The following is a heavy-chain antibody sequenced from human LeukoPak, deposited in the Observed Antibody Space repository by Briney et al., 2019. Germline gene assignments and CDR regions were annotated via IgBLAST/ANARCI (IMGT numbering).Heavy chain of an antibody. J-gene: IGHJ6*02. CDR1: GGSFSGYY. V-gene: IGHV4-34*01. D-gene: IGHD3-22*01. Sequence: SETLSLTCAVYGGSFSGYYWSWIRQPPGKGLEWIGEINHSGSTNYNPSLKSRVTISVDTSKNQFSLKLSSVTAADTAVYYCARVYDTVNYYYYGMDVWGQGTTVTVSS. CDR3: ARVYDTVNYYYYGMDV. CDR2: INHSGST.